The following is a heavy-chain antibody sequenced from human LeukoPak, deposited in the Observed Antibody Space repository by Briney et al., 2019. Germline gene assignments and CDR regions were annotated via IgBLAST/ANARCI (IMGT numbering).Heavy chain of an antibody. Sequence: PSETLSLTCTVSGGSVSSSSYYWGWIRQPPGKGLEWIGSIYYSGSTYYNPSLKGRVTISVDTSKNQFSLKLSSVTAADTAVYYCARGRDDYMDVWGKGTTVTVSS. CDR3: ARGRDDYMDV. V-gene: IGHV4-39*07. J-gene: IGHJ6*03. D-gene: IGHD3-10*01. CDR1: GGSVSSSSYY. CDR2: IYYSGST.